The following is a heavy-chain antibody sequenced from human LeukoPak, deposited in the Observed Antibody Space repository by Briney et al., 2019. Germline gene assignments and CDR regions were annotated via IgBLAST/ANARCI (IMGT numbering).Heavy chain of an antibody. Sequence: GGSLRLSCAASGFTVSNNYMSWVRQPPGKGLEWVSVIYSGGATYYADSVKDRFTISRDYSNNTLYLQMNSLRADDTAVYYCAKAWPNSGNYYYDYWGRGTLVTVSP. J-gene: IGHJ4*02. CDR2: IYSGGAT. CDR3: AKAWPNSGNYYYDY. CDR1: GFTVSNNY. D-gene: IGHD3-22*01. V-gene: IGHV3-66*01.